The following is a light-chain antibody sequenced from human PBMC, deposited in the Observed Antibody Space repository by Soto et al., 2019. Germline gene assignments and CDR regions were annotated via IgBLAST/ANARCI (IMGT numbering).Light chain of an antibody. Sequence: QSALTQPASLSGSPGQSITISCTGTNNDIGRFDFVSWYQQHPGNSPKLILYEVRDRPSGVSSRFSGSKSANTASLTISGLQAEDEAVYYCASFTLYNSLIFGGATKVTVL. CDR3: ASFTLYNSLI. CDR1: NNDIGRFDF. J-gene: IGLJ2*01. V-gene: IGLV2-14*01. CDR2: EVR.